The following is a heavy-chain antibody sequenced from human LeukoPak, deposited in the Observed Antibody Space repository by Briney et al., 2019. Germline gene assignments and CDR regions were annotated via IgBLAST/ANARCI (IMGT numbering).Heavy chain of an antibody. J-gene: IGHJ4*02. D-gene: IGHD3-10*01. CDR3: ARVGGINMIRGAQFDY. CDR1: GYIFISSG. Sequence: ASVKVSCKASGYIFISSGISWVRQAPGQGLEWIGWISAYNGNTNYAQNLKGRVTMTTDTSTNIAYMELTSLRSDDTAVYYCARVGGINMIRGAQFDYWGQGSLVIVSS. CDR2: ISAYNGNT. V-gene: IGHV1-18*01.